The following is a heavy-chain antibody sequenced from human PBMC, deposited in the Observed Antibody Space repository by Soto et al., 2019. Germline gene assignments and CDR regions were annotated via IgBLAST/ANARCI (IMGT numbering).Heavy chain of an antibody. Sequence: ASVKVSCKVSGYTLTELSMHWVRQAPGKVLEWMGGFDPEAGETIYAQKFQGRVTMTEDTSTDTAYMELSSLRSEDTAVYYCATGRVVTSYYYYYGMDVWGQGTTVTVSS. D-gene: IGHD2-21*02. CDR3: ATGRVVTSYYYYYGMDV. V-gene: IGHV1-24*01. CDR1: GYTLTELS. CDR2: FDPEAGET. J-gene: IGHJ6*02.